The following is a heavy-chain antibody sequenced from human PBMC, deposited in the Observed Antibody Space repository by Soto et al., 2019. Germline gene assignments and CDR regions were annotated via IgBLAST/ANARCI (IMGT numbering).Heavy chain of an antibody. CDR2: ISTYNGKT. CDR1: GYTFSTYP. V-gene: IGHV1-18*01. D-gene: IGHD6-13*01. CDR3: ARDRVEAALGTFDQ. J-gene: IGHJ4*02. Sequence: ASVKVSCKTSGYTFSTYPTSWVRQAPGQGLEWVGWISTYNGKTNYGQKFQGRVTITTDTSASTAYMNLRNLRSDDTAVYYCARDRVEAALGTFDQWGQGTLVTVSS.